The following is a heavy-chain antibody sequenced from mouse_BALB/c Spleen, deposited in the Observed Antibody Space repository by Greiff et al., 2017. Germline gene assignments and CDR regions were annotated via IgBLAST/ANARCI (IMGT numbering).Heavy chain of an antibody. CDR1: GYTFTDYA. D-gene: IGHD2-14*01. CDR3: ARRTGTEPHGYFDV. CDR2: ISTYYGDA. V-gene: IGHV1S137*01. J-gene: IGHJ1*01. Sequence: QVQLQQSGAELVRPGVSVKISCKGSGYTFTDYAMHWVKQSHAKSLEWIGVISTYYGDASYNQKFKGKATMTVDKSSSTAYMELARLTSEDSAIYYCARRTGTEPHGYFDVWGAGTTVTVSS.